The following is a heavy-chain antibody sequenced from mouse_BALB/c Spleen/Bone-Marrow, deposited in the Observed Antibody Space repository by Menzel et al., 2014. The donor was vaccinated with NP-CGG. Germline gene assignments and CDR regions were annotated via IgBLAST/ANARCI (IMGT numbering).Heavy chain of an antibody. CDR1: GYTFTSYY. D-gene: IGHD2-13*01. Sequence: QVQLKESGPELVKPGASVRISCKASGYTFTSYYIHWVKQRPGQGLEWIGWIYPGNVNTMYNEKFKGKATLTADKSSSTAYMQLSSLTSEDSAVYFCARRGLLEDAMDYWGQGTSVTVSS. J-gene: IGHJ4*01. V-gene: IGHV1S56*01. CDR3: ARRGLLEDAMDY. CDR2: IYPGNVNT.